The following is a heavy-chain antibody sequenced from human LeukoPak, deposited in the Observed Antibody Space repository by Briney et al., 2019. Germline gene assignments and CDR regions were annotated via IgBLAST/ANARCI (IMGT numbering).Heavy chain of an antibody. CDR2: ISYDGSNK. Sequence: GGSLRLSCAASGFTFSSYAMHWVRQAPGKGLEWVAVISYDGSNKYYADSVKGRFTISRDNSKNTLYLQMNSLRAEDTAVYYCASYRGAEIGLYTFDIWGQGTMVTVSS. D-gene: IGHD2-15*01. CDR3: ASYRGAEIGLYTFDI. V-gene: IGHV3-30-3*01. CDR1: GFTFSSYA. J-gene: IGHJ3*02.